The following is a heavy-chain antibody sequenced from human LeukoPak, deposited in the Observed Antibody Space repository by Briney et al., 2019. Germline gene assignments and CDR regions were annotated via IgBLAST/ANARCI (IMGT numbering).Heavy chain of an antibody. CDR2: ISSDGNKK. Sequence: PGGSLRLSCAASGFNFRTYGMHWVRQAPVKVLEWMAFISSDGNKKSYVDSVKGRLIISRDNSKNTVNLQMNSLRPEDTAVYYCAKSQAPHGSGYFYAMDVWGQGTTVTVS. CDR3: AKSQAPHGSGYFYAMDV. CDR1: GFNFRTYG. J-gene: IGHJ6*02. V-gene: IGHV3-30*18. D-gene: IGHD6-25*01.